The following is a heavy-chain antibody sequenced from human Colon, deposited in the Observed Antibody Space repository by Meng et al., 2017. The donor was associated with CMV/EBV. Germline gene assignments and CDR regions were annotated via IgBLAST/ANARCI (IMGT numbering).Heavy chain of an antibody. D-gene: IGHD2-8*01. J-gene: IGHJ4*02. V-gene: IGHV3-21*06. CDR3: ARGTGFCTDGACYTFDS. CDR1: GFTFGDFS. Sequence: LKISCVGSGFTFGDFSMNWVRQAPGKGLEWVSSISSTSGYIYYADSVKGRFTVSRDNAKNSLYLEMNSLSPDDTAVFYCARGTGFCTDGACYTFDSWGQGTLVTVSS. CDR2: ISSTSGYI.